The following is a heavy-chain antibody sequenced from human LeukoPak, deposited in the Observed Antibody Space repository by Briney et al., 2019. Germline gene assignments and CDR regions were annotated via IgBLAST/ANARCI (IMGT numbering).Heavy chain of an antibody. CDR3: TEAAAGDY. V-gene: IGHV3-30*04. CDR2: IAYDGSNK. CDR1: GFTFSSFA. D-gene: IGHD6-13*01. Sequence: GGSLRLSCAASGFTFSSFAMLWVRQAPGKGLEGGAVIAYDGSNKYYAASVKRRFTISRDNSKNTLYLQMNSLRAEDTAVYYCTEAAAGDYWGQGTLVTVSS. J-gene: IGHJ4*02.